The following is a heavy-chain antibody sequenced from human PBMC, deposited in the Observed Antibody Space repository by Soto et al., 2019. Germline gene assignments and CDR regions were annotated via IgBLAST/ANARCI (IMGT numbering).Heavy chain of an antibody. Sequence: EVQLLESGGGLVQPGGSLRLSCAASGFSFSTFEMSWVRQAPGRGLEWVSFISDDGSRTYYADAVKGRFTISRDNSKRPLYLQMNSLTAEDTALYACVKGAWLDFWGQGTLVTVSS. J-gene: IGHJ5*01. CDR1: GFSFSTFE. CDR3: VKGAWLDF. CDR2: ISDDGSRT. V-gene: IGHV3-23*01.